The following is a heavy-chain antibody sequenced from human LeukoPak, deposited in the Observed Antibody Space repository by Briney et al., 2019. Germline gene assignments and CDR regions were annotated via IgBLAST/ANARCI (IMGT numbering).Heavy chain of an antibody. D-gene: IGHD2-2*01. CDR3: ARGDYALFDY. CDR1: GYTFTGYY. V-gene: IGHV1-18*04. J-gene: IGHJ4*02. CDR2: IMPYNGNT. Sequence: ASVKVSCKASGYTFTGYYMHWVRQAPGQGLEWMGWIMPYNGNTNYAQKLQGRVTMTTDTSTNTAYMELRSLRSDDTAMYYCARGDYALFDYWGQGTLVTVSS.